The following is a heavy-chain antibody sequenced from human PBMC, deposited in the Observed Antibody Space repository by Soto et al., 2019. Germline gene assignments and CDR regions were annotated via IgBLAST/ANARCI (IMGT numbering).Heavy chain of an antibody. CDR3: ARTRSSGPTDFIEDAFDI. CDR2: ISYDGSNK. Sequence: QVQLVESGGGVVQPGRSLRLSCAASGFTFSSYAMHWVRQAPGKGLEWVAVISYDGSNKYYADYVKGRFTISRDNSKNTLYLQMNSLRAEDTAVYYCARTRSSGPTDFIEDAFDIWGQGTMVTVSS. D-gene: IGHD3-22*01. V-gene: IGHV3-30-3*01. J-gene: IGHJ3*02. CDR1: GFTFSSYA.